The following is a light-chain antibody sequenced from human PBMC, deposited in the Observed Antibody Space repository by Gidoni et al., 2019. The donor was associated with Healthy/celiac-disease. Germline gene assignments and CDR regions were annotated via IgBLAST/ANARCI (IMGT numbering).Light chain of an antibody. CDR3: QQSYSTPPT. Sequence: DIQMTQSPSSLSASVGDRVTLTCRASQSISSYLNWYQQKPGKAPKLLIYAASSLQSGVPSRFSGSGSGTDFTLTNSSLQPEDFATYYCQQSYSTPPTCGQGTKVEIK. CDR2: AAS. V-gene: IGKV1-39*01. J-gene: IGKJ1*01. CDR1: QSISSY.